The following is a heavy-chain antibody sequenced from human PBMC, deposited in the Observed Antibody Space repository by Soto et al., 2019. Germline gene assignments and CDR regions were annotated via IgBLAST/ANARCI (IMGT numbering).Heavy chain of an antibody. CDR1: GGSIGSSNYY. CDR2: IYYRGST. V-gene: IGHV4-39*01. Sequence: ETLSLTCTVSGGSIGSSNYYWGWIRQPPGKGLEWIGSIYYRGSTYYNPSLKSRVTISVDTSKNQFSLKLSSVTAADTAVYYCARYTILTFFDYWGQGTLVTVSS. CDR3: ARYTILTFFDY. J-gene: IGHJ4*02. D-gene: IGHD3-3*01.